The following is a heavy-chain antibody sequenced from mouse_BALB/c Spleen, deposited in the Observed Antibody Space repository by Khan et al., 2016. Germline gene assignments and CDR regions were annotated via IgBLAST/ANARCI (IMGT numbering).Heavy chain of an antibody. CDR1: GCTFTTYA. Sequence: EVELVESGGGFVQPGGSLELSCAASGCTFTTYAMSWVRQTPDKRLELVATINSDGSSTYYEDNVKGRFTITRDNAKNNLYLQLSRLKAEDTAMXYCSRVRHTMDYWGRGTSVTISS. J-gene: IGHJ4*01. V-gene: IGHV5-6-3*01. CDR3: SRVRHTMDY. D-gene: IGHD2-14*01. CDR2: INSDGSST.